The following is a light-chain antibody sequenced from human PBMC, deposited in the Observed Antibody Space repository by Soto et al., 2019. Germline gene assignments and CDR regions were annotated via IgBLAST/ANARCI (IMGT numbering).Light chain of an antibody. CDR3: QQRTNWLYT. CDR1: QGVSRY. CDR2: DAS. Sequence: EIVLTQSPATLSLSPGERATLSCRASQGVSRYLAWYQQKPGQGPRLLIYDASNRATGIPARFSGSGSGTDFTLTISSLEPEDSAVYYCQQRTNWLYTFGQGTKLEIK. J-gene: IGKJ2*01. V-gene: IGKV3-11*01.